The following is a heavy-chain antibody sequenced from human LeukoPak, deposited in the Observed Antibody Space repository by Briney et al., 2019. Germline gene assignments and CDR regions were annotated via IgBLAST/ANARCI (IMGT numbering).Heavy chain of an antibody. Sequence: GGSLSLSCAASGLTSRNYFMIWFRQAPGKGLEWVSAISGTGGSTFYADSVKGRFTISRDNSKNKLYLQISRLRAEDTAVYYCAKGYEYPDILSDYYFFDFRGQRTLVTVSS. J-gene: IGHJ4*02. CDR3: AKGYEYPDILSDYYFFDF. D-gene: IGHD3-9*01. CDR2: ISGTGGST. CDR1: GLTSRNYF. V-gene: IGHV3-23*01.